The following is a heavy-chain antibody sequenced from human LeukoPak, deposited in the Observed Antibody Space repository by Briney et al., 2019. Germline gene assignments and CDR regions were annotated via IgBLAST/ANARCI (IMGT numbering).Heavy chain of an antibody. CDR2: MNPNSGNT. Sequence: GASVKVSCKATGYTFTNYDINWVRQATGQGFEWMGWMNPNSGNTGYAQKFQGRVTMTRNTSISTAYMELSSLRSEDTAVYYCARGGTGYCSSTSCYELGRWGQGTLVTVSS. J-gene: IGHJ4*02. CDR3: ARGGTGYCSSTSCYELGR. V-gene: IGHV1-8*01. D-gene: IGHD2-2*03. CDR1: GYTFTNYD.